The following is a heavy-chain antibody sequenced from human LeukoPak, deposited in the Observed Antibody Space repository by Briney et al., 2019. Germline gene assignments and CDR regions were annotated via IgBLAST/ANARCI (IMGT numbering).Heavy chain of an antibody. D-gene: IGHD4/OR15-4a*01. Sequence: GGPLRLSCAASGFTFSSYEMNWVRQATGKGLEWVSYISASGSSIYYADSVKGRFTISRDNAKNSLYLQMNSLRAEDTAVYYCARDRGSTMVRSFDIWGQGTMVTVSS. CDR1: GFTFSSYE. V-gene: IGHV3-48*03. J-gene: IGHJ3*02. CDR3: ARDRGSTMVRSFDI. CDR2: ISASGSSI.